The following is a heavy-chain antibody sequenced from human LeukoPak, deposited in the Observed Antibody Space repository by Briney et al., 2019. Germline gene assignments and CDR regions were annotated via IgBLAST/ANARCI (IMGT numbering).Heavy chain of an antibody. D-gene: IGHD2-2*01. Sequence: PGGSLRLSCAASGFTFSYYSVNWVRQAPGKGLEWVSYISSSSSIILYADSVKGRFTISRDNAKNSLYLQMNSLRDEDTAVYYCARGYCSSTSCLTDWGQGTLVTVSS. CDR3: ARGYCSSTSCLTD. V-gene: IGHV3-48*02. CDR2: ISSSSSII. J-gene: IGHJ4*02. CDR1: GFTFSYYS.